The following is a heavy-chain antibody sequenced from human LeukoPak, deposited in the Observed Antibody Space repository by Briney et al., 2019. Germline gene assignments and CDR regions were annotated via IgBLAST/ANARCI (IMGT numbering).Heavy chain of an antibody. CDR1: GGSISSSSYY. V-gene: IGHV4-39*07. CDR2: IYYSGST. CDR3: ARDRITRWFDP. D-gene: IGHD3-10*01. J-gene: IGHJ5*02. Sequence: PSETLSLTCTVSGGSISSSSYYWGWIRQPPGEGLEWIGSIYYSGSTYYNPSLKSRVTISVDTSKNQFSLKLSSVTAADTAVYYCARDRITRWFDPWGQGTLVTVSS.